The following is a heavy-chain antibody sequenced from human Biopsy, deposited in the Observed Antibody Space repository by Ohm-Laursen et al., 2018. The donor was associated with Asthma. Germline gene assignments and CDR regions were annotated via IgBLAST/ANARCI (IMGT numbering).Heavy chain of an antibody. CDR2: ISWNSGSI. D-gene: IGHD4-17*01. CDR3: ATFPYGDYLPLDY. CDR1: GFTFDDYG. V-gene: IGHV3-9*01. Sequence: SLRLSCAASGFTFDDYGMHWVRQAPGKGLEWVSGISWNSGSIGYADSVKGRFTISRDKSKNTLYMQMNSLRAEDTAVYYCATFPYGDYLPLDYWGQGTLVTVSS. J-gene: IGHJ4*02.